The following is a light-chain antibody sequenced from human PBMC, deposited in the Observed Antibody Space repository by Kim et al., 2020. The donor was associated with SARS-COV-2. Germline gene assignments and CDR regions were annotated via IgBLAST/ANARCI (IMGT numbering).Light chain of an antibody. V-gene: IGKV3-20*01. J-gene: IGKJ2*01. CDR3: QQYDNCMYP. CDR1: KRGRSAY. Sequence: GESATLRCGAAKRGRSAYLAWYQQKPGQAPRLLVYGTFTRAAGVPDRFRGSGSGTDFTLTISRLESEDFAVYYCQQYDNCMYPFGQGTKLEI. CDR2: GTF.